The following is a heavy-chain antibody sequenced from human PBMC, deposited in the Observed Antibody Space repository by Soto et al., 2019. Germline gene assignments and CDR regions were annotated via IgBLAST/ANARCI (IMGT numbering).Heavy chain of an antibody. J-gene: IGHJ6*02. CDR1: GYSFSNYL. D-gene: IGHD6-13*01. V-gene: IGHV5-51*01. Sequence: GESLKISCKGSGYSFSNYLIGWVRPMSGKGLEWMAIIYPGDSDTRYSPSFQGQVTISADKSISTAYLQWSSLKASDTAMYYCARTSAAGKYYYGMDVWGQGTTVTVSS. CDR2: IYPGDSDT. CDR3: ARTSAAGKYYYGMDV.